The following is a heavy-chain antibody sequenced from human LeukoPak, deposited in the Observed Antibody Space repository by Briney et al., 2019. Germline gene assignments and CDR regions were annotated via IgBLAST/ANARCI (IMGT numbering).Heavy chain of an antibody. CDR2: IYYSGST. Sequence: SETLSLTCTVSGGSIRSSSYYWGWIRQPPGMGLEWIGSIYYSGSTYYNPSLKSRVTMSVDTSKTQFSLKLSPVTAAYTAVYFCARVYGYSYGFGPWGQGTLVTVSS. J-gene: IGHJ5*02. CDR1: GGSIRSSSYY. D-gene: IGHD5-18*01. V-gene: IGHV4-39*07. CDR3: ARVYGYSYGFGP.